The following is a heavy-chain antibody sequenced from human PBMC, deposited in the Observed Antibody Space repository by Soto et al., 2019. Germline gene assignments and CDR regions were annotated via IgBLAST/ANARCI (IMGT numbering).Heavy chain of an antibody. CDR2: IIPIFGTA. CDR3: ASRGAVAGIHWFDP. CDR1: GGTFSSYA. Sequence: ASVKVSCKASGGTFSSYAISWVRQAPGQGLEWMGGIIPIFGTANYAQKFQGRVTITADESTSTAYMELSSLRSEDTAVYYCASRGAVAGIHWFDPWGQGTLVTVSS. J-gene: IGHJ5*02. V-gene: IGHV1-69*13. D-gene: IGHD6-19*01.